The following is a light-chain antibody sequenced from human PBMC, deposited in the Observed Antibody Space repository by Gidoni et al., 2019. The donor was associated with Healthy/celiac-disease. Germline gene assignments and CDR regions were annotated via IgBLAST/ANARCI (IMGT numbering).Light chain of an antibody. Sequence: SVGDRVTITCRASQSISSYLNWYQQKPGKAPKLLIYAASSLQSGVPSRFSGSGSGTDFTLTISSLQPEDFATYYCQQSYSTPWTFXQXTKVEIK. V-gene: IGKV1-39*01. CDR2: AAS. CDR1: QSISSY. J-gene: IGKJ1*01. CDR3: QQSYSTPWT.